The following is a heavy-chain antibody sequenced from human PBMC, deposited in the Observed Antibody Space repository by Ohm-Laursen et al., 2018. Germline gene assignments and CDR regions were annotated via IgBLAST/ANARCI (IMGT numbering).Heavy chain of an antibody. CDR3: ARGLWWFDP. CDR1: GYSISSGYF. J-gene: IGHJ5*02. Sequence: SETLSLTCAVSGYSISSGYFWGWIRQPPGKGLEWIGTIYHSGSTYYNPSLKSRVTISVDTSKNQFSLKRISVTAADTALYYCARGLWWFDPWGQGTLVTVSS. V-gene: IGHV4-38-2*01. CDR2: IYHSGST.